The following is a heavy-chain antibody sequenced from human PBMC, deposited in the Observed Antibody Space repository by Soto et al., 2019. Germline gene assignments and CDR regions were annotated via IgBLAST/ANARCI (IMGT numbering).Heavy chain of an antibody. CDR2: IYYSGST. CDR1: GGSISSYY. Sequence: PSETLSLTCTVSGGSISSYYWSWIRQPPGKGLEWIGYIYYSGSTNYNPSLKSRVTISVDTSKNPFSLKLSSVTAADTAVYYCARRFFDGYSDYWGRGTLVTVSS. D-gene: IGHD3-9*01. CDR3: ARRFFDGYSDY. V-gene: IGHV4-59*08. J-gene: IGHJ4*02.